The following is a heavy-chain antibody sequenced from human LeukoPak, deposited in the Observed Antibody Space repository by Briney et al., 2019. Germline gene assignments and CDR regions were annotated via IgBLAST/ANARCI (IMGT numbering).Heavy chain of an antibody. CDR2: IIPIFGTA. J-gene: IGHJ6*03. Sequence: ASVKVSCKASGGTFSSYAISWVRQAPGQGLEWMGGIIPIFGTANYAQKFQGRVTITTDESTSTAYMELSSLRSEDTAVYYCARGSYYYGSGNYYYYYMDVWGKGTTVTVSS. CDR3: ARGSYYYGSGNYYYYYMDV. D-gene: IGHD3-10*01. CDR1: GGTFSSYA. V-gene: IGHV1-69*05.